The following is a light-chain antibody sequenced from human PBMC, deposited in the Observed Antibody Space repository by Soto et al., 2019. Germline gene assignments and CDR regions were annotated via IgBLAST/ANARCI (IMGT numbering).Light chain of an antibody. CDR2: EVS. V-gene: IGLV2-8*01. CDR1: SSDVGSYNY. Sequence: QSALTRPPSASGSPGQSVTISCTGTSSDVGSYNYVSWYQQHPGKAPKLMIYEVSKRPSGVPDRFSGSKSGNTASLTVSGLQPEDEADYYCSSYAGSNNLGVFGGGIKLTVL. CDR3: SSYAGSNNLGV. J-gene: IGLJ3*02.